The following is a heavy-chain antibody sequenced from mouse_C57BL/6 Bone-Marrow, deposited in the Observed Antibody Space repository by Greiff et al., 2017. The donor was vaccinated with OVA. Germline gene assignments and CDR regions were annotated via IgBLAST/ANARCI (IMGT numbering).Heavy chain of an antibody. D-gene: IGHD1-1*02. CDR2: IDPENGDT. Sequence: VQLKESGAELVRPGASVKLSCTASGFNIKDDYMHWVKQRPEQGLEWIGWIDPENGDTEYASKFQGKATITADTSSNTAYLQLSSLTSEDTAVYYCTTRVGFAYGGQGTLVTVSA. V-gene: IGHV14-4*01. CDR1: GFNIKDDY. CDR3: TTRVGFAY. J-gene: IGHJ3*01.